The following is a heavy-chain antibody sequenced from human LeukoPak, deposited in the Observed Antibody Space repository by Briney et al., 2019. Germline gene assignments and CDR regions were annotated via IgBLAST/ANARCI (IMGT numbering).Heavy chain of an antibody. V-gene: IGHV3-72*01. D-gene: IGHD1-1*01. CDR2: TGNKANSYTT. CDR1: GFTFSDHY. CDR3: CRDGGAEYDDYYFDH. Sequence: PGGSLRLSCGPSGFTFSDHYMDWVRQAPGKGLEWVGRTGNKANSYTTDYAASVKGRFTISRDDSKNSLYLQMDSLKTEDTAVYYCCRDGGAEYDDYYFDHWGQGTLVTVSS. J-gene: IGHJ4*02.